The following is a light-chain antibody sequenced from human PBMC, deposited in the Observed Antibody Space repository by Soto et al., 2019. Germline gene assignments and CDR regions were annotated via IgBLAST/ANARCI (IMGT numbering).Light chain of an antibody. V-gene: IGKV3-20*01. CDR3: QQYGRSLRT. J-gene: IGKJ1*01. CDR2: GAS. CDR1: QSVDSTY. Sequence: EIVLTQSPGTLSLSPGERATLSCRASQSVDSTYLAWYQQKPGQAPRLLIYGASSRATGIPDRFSGGGSGTDFTLTLSRLDPEDSAVYYCQQYGRSLRTFGQGTKVEIK.